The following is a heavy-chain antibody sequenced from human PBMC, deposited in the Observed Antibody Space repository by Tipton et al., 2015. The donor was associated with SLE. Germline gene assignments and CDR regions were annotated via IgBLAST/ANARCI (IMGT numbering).Heavy chain of an antibody. V-gene: IGHV4-59*01. Sequence: TLSLSCTVSGGSISSYYWSWIRQPPGKGLEWIGYIYYSGSTNYNPSLKSRVTISVDTSKNQFSLKLSSVTAADTAVYYCAREREDGSSPWGQGTLVTVSS. CDR1: GGSISSYY. J-gene: IGHJ5*02. CDR2: IYYSGST. CDR3: AREREDGSSP. D-gene: IGHD1-26*01.